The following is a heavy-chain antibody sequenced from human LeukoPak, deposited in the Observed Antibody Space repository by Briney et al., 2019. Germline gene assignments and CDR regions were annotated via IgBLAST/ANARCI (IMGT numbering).Heavy chain of an antibody. CDR1: GFTFSSYG. D-gene: IGHD2-21*01. Sequence: PGGSLRLSCAASGFTFSSYGMHWFRQAPGKGLEWVAFIRYDGSNKYYADSVKGRFTISRDNSKNTLYLQMNSLRAEDTAVYYCAKWAAPDCGGDCSSDYWGQGTLVTVSS. CDR2: IRYDGSNK. J-gene: IGHJ4*02. V-gene: IGHV3-30*02. CDR3: AKWAAPDCGGDCSSDY.